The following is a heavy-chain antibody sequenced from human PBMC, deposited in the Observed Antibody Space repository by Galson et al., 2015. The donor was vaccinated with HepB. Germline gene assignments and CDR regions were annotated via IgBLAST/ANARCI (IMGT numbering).Heavy chain of an antibody. J-gene: IGHJ4*02. CDR3: ARVRYTSGWYYDS. Sequence: SLRLSCAASGFTLNTYAMNWVRQAPGKGLEWVSAIGTAGDSYYSGSVKGRFTISRENDKSSLNLQMNRLTAGDTAVYYCARVRYTSGWYYDSWGQGTLVTVSS. CDR1: GFTLNTYA. D-gene: IGHD6-19*01. V-gene: IGHV3-13*01. CDR2: IGTAGDS.